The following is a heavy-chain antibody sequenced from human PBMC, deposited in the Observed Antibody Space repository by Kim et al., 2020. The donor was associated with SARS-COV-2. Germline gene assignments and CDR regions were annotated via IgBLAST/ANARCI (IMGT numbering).Heavy chain of an antibody. Sequence: ASVKVSCKASGYTFTTYYIHWVRQAPGQGLEWMGIINPSGGSTSYAQKFQGRVTMTRDTSTSTVYMELSSLRSEDTAVYYCARRGSGTFWFDPWGQGTLVTVSS. CDR1: GYTFTTYY. CDR3: ARRGSGTFWFDP. V-gene: IGHV1-46*01. J-gene: IGHJ5*02. CDR2: INPSGGST. D-gene: IGHD3-10*01.